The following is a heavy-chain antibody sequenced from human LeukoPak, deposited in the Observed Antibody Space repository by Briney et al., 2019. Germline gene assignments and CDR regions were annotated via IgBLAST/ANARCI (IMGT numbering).Heavy chain of an antibody. Sequence: KPSETLSLTCAVYGGSFSGYYWSWIRQPPGKGLEWIGEINHSGSTNYNPSLKSRVTISVDTSKNQFSLKLSSVTAADTAVYYCARGGFGGSYLDYWGQGTLVTVSS. CDR1: GGSFSGYY. D-gene: IGHD1-26*01. J-gene: IGHJ4*02. CDR3: ARGGFGGSYLDY. V-gene: IGHV4-34*01. CDR2: INHSGST.